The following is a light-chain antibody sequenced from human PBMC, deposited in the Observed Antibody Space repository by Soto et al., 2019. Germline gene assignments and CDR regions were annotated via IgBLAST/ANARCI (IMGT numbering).Light chain of an antibody. J-gene: IGLJ1*01. Sequence: QSALTQPASGSGSPGQSITISCTGTSRDVGGYNYVCWYQHQPGKAPKLIISEVSNRPSGGSDRFSGSKTGNTGSLTISELPPEDEAYYYFTSFTSSTTYVFGTGTKVTVL. CDR1: SRDVGGYNY. V-gene: IGLV2-14*01. CDR3: TSFTSSTTYV. CDR2: EVS.